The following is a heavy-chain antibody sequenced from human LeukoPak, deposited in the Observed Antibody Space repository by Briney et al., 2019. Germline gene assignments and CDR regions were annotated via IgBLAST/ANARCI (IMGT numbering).Heavy chain of an antibody. CDR3: ARLPCSSTSCYFDD. J-gene: IGHJ4*02. CDR1: GGTFSSYA. CDR2: IIPIFGTA. Sequence: SVKVSCKASGGTFSSYAISWVRQAPGQGLEWMGGIIPIFGTANYAQKFQGRVTITTDESTSTAYMELSSLRSEDTAGYYCARLPCSSTSCYFDDWGQGTLVTVSS. D-gene: IGHD2-2*01. V-gene: IGHV1-69*05.